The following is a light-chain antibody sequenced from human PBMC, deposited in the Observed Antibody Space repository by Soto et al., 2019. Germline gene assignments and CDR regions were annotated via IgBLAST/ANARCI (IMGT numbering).Light chain of an antibody. Sequence: QSVLTQPASVSGSPGQSIAISCTGTSSDVGGYDYVSWYQQHPDKAPKLTIYEVTKRPSGVSNRFSGSKSGNTASLTISGLQPEDEADYYCSSHTSGSTRVFGSGTKVTVL. J-gene: IGLJ1*01. CDR2: EVT. V-gene: IGLV2-14*01. CDR3: SSHTSGSTRV. CDR1: SSDVGGYDY.